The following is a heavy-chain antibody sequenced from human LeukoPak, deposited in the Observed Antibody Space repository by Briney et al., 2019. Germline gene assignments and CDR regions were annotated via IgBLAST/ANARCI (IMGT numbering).Heavy chain of an antibody. CDR2: INGDGSDT. J-gene: IGHJ6*02. D-gene: IGHD3-16*01. Sequence: PGGSLRLSCAASGFIFSSYWMHWVRQAPGKGLVWVAQINGDGSDTSYADSMKGRFTISRDNAKNTLYLHINSLRAEGTAVFYCVRGAYYFYGMDVWGQGTTVTASS. CDR3: VRGAYYFYGMDV. CDR1: GFIFSSYW. V-gene: IGHV3-74*01.